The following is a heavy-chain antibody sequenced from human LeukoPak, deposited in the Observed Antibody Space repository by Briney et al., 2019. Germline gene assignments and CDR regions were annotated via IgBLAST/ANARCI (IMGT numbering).Heavy chain of an antibody. CDR3: ARGPRVTTTVSQQRGRRKNYFDY. Sequence: PSETLSLTCTVSGGSISSSSYYWGWIRQPPGKGLEWIGEINHSGSTNYNPSLKSRVTISVDTSKNQFSLKLSSVTAADTAVYYCARGPRVTTTVSQQRGRRKNYFDYWGQGTLVTVSP. D-gene: IGHD4-17*01. CDR2: INHSGST. J-gene: IGHJ4*02. V-gene: IGHV4-39*07. CDR1: GGSISSSSYY.